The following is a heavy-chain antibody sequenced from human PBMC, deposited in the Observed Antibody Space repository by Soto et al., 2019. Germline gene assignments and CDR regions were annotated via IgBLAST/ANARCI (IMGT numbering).Heavy chain of an antibody. J-gene: IGHJ6*02. V-gene: IGHV1-69*01. D-gene: IGHD3-16*02. CDR2: IFPNFGTT. CDR1: GDTDTNYV. Sequence: QVQLVQSGAEVKKPGSSVKVSCKASGDTDTNYVISWVRQAPGQGLEWMGGIFPNFGTTFSAQKLQDRLTITADESTSTVYMQRSSLRLDDTAVYYCEAEMTFGKLSVVWGQGTTVTVSS. CDR3: EAEMTFGKLSVV.